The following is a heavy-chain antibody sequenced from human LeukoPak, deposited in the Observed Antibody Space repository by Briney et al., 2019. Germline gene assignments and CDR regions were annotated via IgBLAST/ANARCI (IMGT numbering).Heavy chain of an antibody. CDR3: ARVRVDSSSWYYFDY. CDR1: GGSFSGYY. CDR2: INHSGST. Sequence: SETLSLTCAVYGGSFSGYYWSWIRQPPGKGLEWIGEINHSGSTNYNPSLKSRVTISVDTSKNQFSLKLSSVTAADTAVYYCARVRVDSSSWYYFDYWGQGTLVTVSS. V-gene: IGHV4-34*01. D-gene: IGHD6-13*01. J-gene: IGHJ4*02.